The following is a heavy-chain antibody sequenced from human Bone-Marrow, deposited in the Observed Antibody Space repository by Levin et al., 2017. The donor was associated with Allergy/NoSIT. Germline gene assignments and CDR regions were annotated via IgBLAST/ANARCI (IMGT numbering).Heavy chain of an antibody. D-gene: IGHD2-21*02. CDR3: AKGGRLAVATTTWLDP. V-gene: IGHV3-30*02. CDR2: IAYDGDNK. CDR1: GFTFSNYG. J-gene: IGHJ5*02. Sequence: PGGSLRLSCTASGFTFSNYGIHWVRQAPGKGLEWVALIAYDGDNKYYADSVKGRFTISRDNSKNTVYLQMSSLRPEDTAVYYCAKGGRLAVATTTWLDPWGQGTRVTVSS.